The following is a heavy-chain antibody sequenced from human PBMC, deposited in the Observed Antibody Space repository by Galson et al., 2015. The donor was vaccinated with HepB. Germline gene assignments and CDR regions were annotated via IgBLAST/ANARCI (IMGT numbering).Heavy chain of an antibody. D-gene: IGHD5-12*01. Sequence: QSGAEVKKPGESLKISCEASGYSFTSYWIAWVRRMPGKGLEWMGIIYPDDSDTRYSPSFQGQVTISADKSISTAYLQWSSLKASDTAMYYCARLNEATRGAGDFWGQGTLVTVSS. CDR2: IYPDDSDT. J-gene: IGHJ4*02. CDR3: ARLNEATRGAGDF. CDR1: GYSFTSYW. V-gene: IGHV5-51*03.